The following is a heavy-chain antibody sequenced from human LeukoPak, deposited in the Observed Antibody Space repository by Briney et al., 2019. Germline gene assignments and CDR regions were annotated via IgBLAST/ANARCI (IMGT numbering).Heavy chain of an antibody. CDR2: ISNSGNTK. D-gene: IGHD3-9*01. Sequence: PGGSLRLSCAASGFTFSNYEMNWIRQAPGKGLEWISYISNSGNTKYYADSVKGRFTISRDNAKNSLYLQLNSLRADDTAVYYCAKYILTGYQIRYFDSWGQGTLVTVPS. CDR1: GFTFSNYE. J-gene: IGHJ4*02. V-gene: IGHV3-48*03. CDR3: AKYILTGYQIRYFDS.